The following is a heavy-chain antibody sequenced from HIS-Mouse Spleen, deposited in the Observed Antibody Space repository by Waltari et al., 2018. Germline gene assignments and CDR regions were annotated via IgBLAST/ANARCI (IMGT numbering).Heavy chain of an antibody. CDR3: AAPGYSSSWYAFDI. CDR1: GGPISSYY. Sequence: QVQLQESGPGLVKPSETLSLTCTVSGGPISSYYWSWIRQPPGKGLEWIGYIYYSGRTNYNPSLKSRVTISVDTSKNQFSLKLSSVTAADTAVYYCAAPGYSSSWYAFDIWGQGTMVTVSS. D-gene: IGHD6-13*01. J-gene: IGHJ3*02. CDR2: IYYSGRT. V-gene: IGHV4-59*08.